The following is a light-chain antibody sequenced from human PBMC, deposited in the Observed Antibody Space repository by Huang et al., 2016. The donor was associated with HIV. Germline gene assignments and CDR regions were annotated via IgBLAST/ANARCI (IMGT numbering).Light chain of an antibody. CDR1: QSVSSY. J-gene: IGKJ2*01. CDR2: DAS. V-gene: IGKV3-11*01. Sequence: EIVLTQSPATLSLSPGERATLSCRASQSVSSYLAWSQQKPGQAPRRLIYDASNRATGIPARFSGSGSGTDFTLTISSLEPEDFAVYYCQQRSNWPRMYTFGQGTKLEIK. CDR3: QQRSNWPRMYT.